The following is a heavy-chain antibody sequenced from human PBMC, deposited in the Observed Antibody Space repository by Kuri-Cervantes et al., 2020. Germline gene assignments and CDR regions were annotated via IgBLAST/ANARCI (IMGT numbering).Heavy chain of an antibody. V-gene: IGHV4-39*07. CDR2: IYYSGST. Sequence: SETLSLTCTVSGGSISSRSYYWGWIRQPPGKGLEWIGTIYYSGSTNYNPSLKSRVTISVDTSKNQFSLKLSSVTAADTAVYYCARDATGGLDYWGQGTLVTVSS. CDR3: ARDATGGLDY. D-gene: IGHD7-27*01. J-gene: IGHJ4*02. CDR1: GGSISSRSYY.